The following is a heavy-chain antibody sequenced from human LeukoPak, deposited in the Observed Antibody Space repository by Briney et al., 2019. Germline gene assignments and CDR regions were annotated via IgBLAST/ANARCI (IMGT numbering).Heavy chain of an antibody. J-gene: IGHJ4*02. CDR3: ARGGAYGSGTFDY. Sequence: SETLSLTCTVSGGSISSGGYYWSWIRQHPGKGLEWIGYIYYSGSTHYNPSLKSRVTISVDTSKNQFSLKLSSVTAADTAVYYCARGGAYGSGTFDYWGQGTLVTVSS. CDR2: IYYSGST. D-gene: IGHD3-10*01. V-gene: IGHV4-31*03. CDR1: GGSISSGGYY.